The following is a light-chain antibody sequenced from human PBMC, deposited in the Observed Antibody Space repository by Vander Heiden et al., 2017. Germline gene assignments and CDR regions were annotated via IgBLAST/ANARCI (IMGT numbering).Light chain of an antibody. V-gene: IGKV1-33*01. Sequence: DIQMTQSPSSLSASVGDRVTITCQASQDISNYLNWYQQKPGKAPKLLIYDASNLETGVPSRFSGSGSGTDFTFTISSLQPEDFATYYCQQYDNLLRTFGQGTKVEIK. CDR2: DAS. CDR3: QQYDNLLRT. J-gene: IGKJ1*01. CDR1: QDISNY.